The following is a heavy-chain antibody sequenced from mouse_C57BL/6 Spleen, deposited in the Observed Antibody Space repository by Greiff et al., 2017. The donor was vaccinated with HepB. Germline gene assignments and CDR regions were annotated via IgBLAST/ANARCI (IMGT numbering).Heavy chain of an antibody. CDR2: IDPSDSYT. D-gene: IGHD1-1*01. CDR3: AMGVITTVVDYYAMDY. J-gene: IGHJ4*01. V-gene: IGHV1-69*01. Sequence: QVQLQQPGAELVMPGASVKLSCKASGYTFTSYWMHWVKQRPGQGLEWIGEIDPSDSYTNYNQKFKGKSTLTVDKSSSTAYMQLSSLTSEDSAVYYCAMGVITTVVDYYAMDYWGQGTSVTVSS. CDR1: GYTFTSYW.